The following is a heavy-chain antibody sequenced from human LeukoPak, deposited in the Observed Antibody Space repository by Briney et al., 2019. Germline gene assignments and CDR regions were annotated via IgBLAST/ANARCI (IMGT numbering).Heavy chain of an antibody. J-gene: IGHJ4*02. V-gene: IGHV4-30-4*01. Sequence: SQTLSLTCSVSGGSISRSDHYWSWIRQPPGKGLEWIGNIYYSGSTNYNPSLKSRVTISVDTSKNQFSLKLSSVTAADTAVYNCARDSGDFFDYWGQGTLVTVSS. CDR2: IYYSGST. CDR1: GGSISRSDHY. D-gene: IGHD4-17*01. CDR3: ARDSGDFFDY.